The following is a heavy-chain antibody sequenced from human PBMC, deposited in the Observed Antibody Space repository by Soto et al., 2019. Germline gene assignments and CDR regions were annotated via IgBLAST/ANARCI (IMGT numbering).Heavy chain of an antibody. CDR2: IYYSGST. J-gene: IGHJ3*02. V-gene: IGHV4-61*01. CDR3: AREKRVSDAFDI. Sequence: QVQLQESGPGLVKPSETLSLTSTVSGGSVSSGSYYWSWIRQPPGKGLEWIGYIYYSGSTNYNPSLKSRVTISVDTSKNQFSLKLNSVTAADTAVYYCAREKRVSDAFDIWGQGTMVTVSS. CDR1: GGSVSSGSYY.